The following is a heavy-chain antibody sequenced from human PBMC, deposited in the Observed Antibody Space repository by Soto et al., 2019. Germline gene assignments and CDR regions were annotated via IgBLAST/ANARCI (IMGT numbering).Heavy chain of an antibody. D-gene: IGHD5-18*01. V-gene: IGHV3-23*01. Sequence: PGGSLRLSCAVSRLTVTNNYMSWVRQAPGKGLEWVSVISGGGHNTYYTPSVKGRFTISRDDFKNTLYLQMNSLRTEDTAMYYCAKSRGYSYGPFDYWGRGTLVTVSS. CDR2: ISGGGHNT. J-gene: IGHJ4*02. CDR1: RLTVTNNY. CDR3: AKSRGYSYGPFDY.